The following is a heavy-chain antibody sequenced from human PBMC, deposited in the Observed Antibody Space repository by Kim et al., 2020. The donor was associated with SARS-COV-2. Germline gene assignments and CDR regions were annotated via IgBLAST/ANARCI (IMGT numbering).Heavy chain of an antibody. J-gene: IGHJ6*02. CDR3: ARYCSGGSCYSRLGGMDV. Sequence: GGSLRLSCAASGFTFDDYAMHWVRQAPGKGLEWVSLISWDGGSTYYADSVKGRFTISRDNSKNSLYLQMNSLRAEDTALYYCARYCSGGSCYSRLGGMDVWGQGTTVTVSS. CDR2: ISWDGGST. V-gene: IGHV3-43D*03. D-gene: IGHD2-15*01. CDR1: GFTFDDYA.